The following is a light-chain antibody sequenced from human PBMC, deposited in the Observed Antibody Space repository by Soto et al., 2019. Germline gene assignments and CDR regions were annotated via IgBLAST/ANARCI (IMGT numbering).Light chain of an antibody. V-gene: IGKV1-5*03. CDR2: KAS. CDR3: QKYNTH. J-gene: IGKJ4*01. Sequence: DSQMTQSPSTLSASVGDRVTITCRASQSISNYLAWYQQKPGKAPKLLIYKASTLDSGVPSRFSGSGSGTEFTLTISSLQPDDFATYYCQKYNTHFGGGTKVEMK. CDR1: QSISNY.